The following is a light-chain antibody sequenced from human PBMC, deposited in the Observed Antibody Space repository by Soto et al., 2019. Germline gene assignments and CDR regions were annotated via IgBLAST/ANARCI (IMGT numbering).Light chain of an antibody. J-gene: IGKJ5*01. Sequence: DTQMTPSPSNLTASVGDTVTITCRASQTISGWLAWYQQRPGKATNLLIYAASTWQRGVPSRFSGSGSGTDFTLTISRLEPEDLTVYYYQQLGSSVTFGQGTRLEIK. CDR3: QQLGSSVT. V-gene: IGKV1-5*01. CDR2: AAS. CDR1: QTISGW.